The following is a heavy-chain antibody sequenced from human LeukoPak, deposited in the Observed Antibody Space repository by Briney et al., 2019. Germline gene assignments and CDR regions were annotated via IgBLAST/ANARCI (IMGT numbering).Heavy chain of an antibody. CDR3: ARVVGSPNY. CDR1: GFTFSSYS. J-gene: IGHJ4*02. D-gene: IGHD3-10*01. V-gene: IGHV3-21*01. Sequence: GGSLRLSCAASGFTFSSYSMNWVRQAPGKGLEWVSSISSSSSYIYYAASVKGRFTISRDNAKNSLYLQMNSLRAEDTAVYYCARVVGSPNYWGQGTLVTVSS. CDR2: ISSSSSYI.